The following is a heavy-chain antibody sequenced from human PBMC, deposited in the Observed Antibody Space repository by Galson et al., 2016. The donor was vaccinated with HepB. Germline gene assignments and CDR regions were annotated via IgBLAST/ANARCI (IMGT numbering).Heavy chain of an antibody. CDR2: IDSEGGST. Sequence: SLRLSCAASGFNFGSYWMHWVRQVPGKGLVWVARIDSEGGSTSYADSVKGRFTIHRDNSKSTVYLQTSRLRAEDTAVYFCAREGAASYYDAFDIWGQGTMITVSP. CDR1: GFNFGSYW. V-gene: IGHV3-74*01. J-gene: IGHJ3*02. D-gene: IGHD3-3*01. CDR3: AREGAASYYDAFDI.